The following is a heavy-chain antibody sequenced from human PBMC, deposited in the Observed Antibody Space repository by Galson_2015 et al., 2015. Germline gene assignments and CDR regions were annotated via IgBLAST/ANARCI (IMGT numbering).Heavy chain of an antibody. Sequence: TLSLTCTVSGGSISSGSYYWSWIRQPAGKGLEWIGRIYTSGSTNYNPSLKSRVTISVDTSKNQFSLKLSSVTAADTAVYYCARSDYYDSSGYFYDAFDIWGQGTMVTVSS. CDR3: ARSDYYDSSGYFYDAFDI. J-gene: IGHJ3*02. CDR2: IYTSGST. D-gene: IGHD3-22*01. CDR1: GGSISSGSYY. V-gene: IGHV4-61*02.